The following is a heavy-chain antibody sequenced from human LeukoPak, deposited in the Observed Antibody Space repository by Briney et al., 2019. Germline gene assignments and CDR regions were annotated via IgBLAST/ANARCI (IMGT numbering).Heavy chain of an antibody. J-gene: IGHJ4*02. V-gene: IGHV3-30*04. CDR1: GFTFSSYA. CDR3: AREFGDYRLDY. CDR2: TSFDGSDN. D-gene: IGHD4-17*01. Sequence: GGSLRLSCAASGFTFSSYAMHWVRQAPGKGLKWVAVTSFDGSDNYYADSVKGRFTISRDNAKNSLYLQMHSLRAADTAVYYCAREFGDYRLDYWGQGTLLTVSS.